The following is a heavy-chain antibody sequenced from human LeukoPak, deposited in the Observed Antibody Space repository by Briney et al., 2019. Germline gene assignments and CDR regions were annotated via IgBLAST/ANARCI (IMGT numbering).Heavy chain of an antibody. Sequence: NPSETLSLTCAVYGGSFSGYYWSWIRQPPGKGLEWIGEINHSGSTNYNPSLKSRVTISVDTSKNQFSLKLSSVTAADTAVYYCARVRVVPVAPRQAAGWFDPWGQGTLVTVSS. D-gene: IGHD2-2*01. CDR2: INHSGST. CDR3: ARVRVVPVAPRQAAGWFDP. CDR1: GGSFSGYY. J-gene: IGHJ5*02. V-gene: IGHV4-34*01.